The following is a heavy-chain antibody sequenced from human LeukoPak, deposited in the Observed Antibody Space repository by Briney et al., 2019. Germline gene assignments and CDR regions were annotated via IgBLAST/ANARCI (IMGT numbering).Heavy chain of an antibody. D-gene: IGHD1-1*01. CDR1: GFIFSSYA. CDR2: ISGSGDTT. Sequence: GGSLRLSCAGSGFIFSSYAMTWVRQAPGKGMEWVSGISGSGDTTYYADSVKRRFTISRDNSKNTLYLQMSSLRAEDTAVYYCAKDASNYFWYFDLWGRGTLVTVSS. J-gene: IGHJ2*01. V-gene: IGHV3-23*01. CDR3: AKDASNYFWYFDL.